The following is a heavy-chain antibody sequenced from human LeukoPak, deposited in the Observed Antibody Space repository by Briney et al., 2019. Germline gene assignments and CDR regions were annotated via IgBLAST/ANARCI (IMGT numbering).Heavy chain of an antibody. J-gene: IGHJ4*02. V-gene: IGHV3-30-3*01. CDR3: ARPSREDYYDSSGYYYPY. CDR2: ISYDGSNK. CDR1: GFTFSSYA. Sequence: GGSLRLSCAASGFTFSSYAMHWVRQAPGKGLEWVAVISYDGSNKYYADSVKGRFTISRDNSKNTLYLQMNSLRAGDTAVYYCARPSREDYYDSSGYYYPYGGQGTLVTVSS. D-gene: IGHD3-22*01.